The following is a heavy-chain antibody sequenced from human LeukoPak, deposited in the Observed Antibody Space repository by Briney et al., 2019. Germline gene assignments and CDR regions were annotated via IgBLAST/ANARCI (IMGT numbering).Heavy chain of an antibody. CDR2: ISGSGGST. Sequence: GGSLRLSCAASGFTFSSYAMSWVRQAPGKGLEWVSAISGSGGSTYYADSVKGRFTISRDNAKNSPYLQMNSLRAEDTAVYYCARGGCSSASCYYYYGMDVWGQGTTVTVSS. V-gene: IGHV3-23*01. D-gene: IGHD2-2*01. CDR1: GFTFSSYA. J-gene: IGHJ6*02. CDR3: ARGGCSSASCYYYYGMDV.